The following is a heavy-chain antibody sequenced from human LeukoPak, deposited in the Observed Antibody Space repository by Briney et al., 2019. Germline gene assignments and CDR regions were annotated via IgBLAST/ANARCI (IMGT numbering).Heavy chain of an antibody. Sequence: GGSLRLSCAAPGFTFRSCGLHGVRQAPGKGLEGVAVIWYDGTNKYYADSVKGRFTISRDNSKNTLYLQMNSLRAEVTAVYYWARERDGNNWIDYWGQGTLVTVSS. V-gene: IGHV3-33*01. CDR2: IWYDGTNK. CDR1: GFTFRSCG. CDR3: ARERDGNNWIDY. D-gene: IGHD5-24*01. J-gene: IGHJ4*02.